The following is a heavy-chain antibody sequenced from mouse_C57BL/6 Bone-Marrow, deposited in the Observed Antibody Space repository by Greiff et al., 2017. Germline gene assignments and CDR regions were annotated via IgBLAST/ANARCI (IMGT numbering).Heavy chain of an antibody. D-gene: IGHD2-2*01. Sequence: VQLQQSGPELVKPGASVKISCKASGYSFTGYYMNWVKQSPEKSLEWIGEINPSTGGTTYNQKCKAKATLTVDKSSSTAYMQLKSLTSEDSAVYYCARGIYYGYAWFAYWGQGTLVTVSA. V-gene: IGHV1-42*01. CDR2: INPSTGGT. CDR3: ARGIYYGYAWFAY. CDR1: GYSFTGYY. J-gene: IGHJ3*01.